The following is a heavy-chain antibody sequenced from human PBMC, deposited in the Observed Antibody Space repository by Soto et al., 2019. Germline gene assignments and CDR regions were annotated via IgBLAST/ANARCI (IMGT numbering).Heavy chain of an antibody. CDR2: VFYTGFT. Sequence: LSLTCAVSGASISGSYYYWAWLRQSPGKGPEWIGSVFYTGFTSYNPSLESRVSVSVDTSKSQFSLKLSAVTAADTAVYYCATSQKGYNWNYFDLWGQGALVTVSS. CDR1: GASISGSYYY. CDR3: ATSQKGYNWNYFDL. J-gene: IGHJ4*02. V-gene: IGHV4-39*01. D-gene: IGHD1-20*01.